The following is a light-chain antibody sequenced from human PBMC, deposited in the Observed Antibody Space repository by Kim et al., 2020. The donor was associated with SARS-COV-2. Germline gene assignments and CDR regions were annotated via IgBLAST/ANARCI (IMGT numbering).Light chain of an antibody. CDR3: AAWDDSLNAWV. CDR2: NNN. Sequence: QSVLTQPPSASGTPGQRVTISCSGSSSNIGSKTVDWHQQLPGTAPKLLIYNNNQRPSGVPDRFSGSKSGASASLAISGLQSEDEADYYCAAWDDSLNAWVFGGGTQLTVL. V-gene: IGLV1-44*01. CDR1: SSNIGSKT. J-gene: IGLJ3*02.